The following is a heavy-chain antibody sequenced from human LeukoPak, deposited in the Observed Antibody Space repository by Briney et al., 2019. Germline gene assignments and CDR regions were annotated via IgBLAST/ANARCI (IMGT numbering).Heavy chain of an antibody. V-gene: IGHV3-21*01. CDR2: ISSSSGYI. CDR1: GFTFSSYS. D-gene: IGHD3-22*01. J-gene: IGHJ4*02. Sequence: GGSLRLSCAASGFTFSSYSMNWVRQAPGKGLEWVSSISSSSGYIYYADSVKGRFTVSRDNTKNSLYLQMNSLRAEDTAVYYCAKDAATMIVVVITSGLFDYWGQGTLVTVSS. CDR3: AKDAATMIVVVITSGLFDY.